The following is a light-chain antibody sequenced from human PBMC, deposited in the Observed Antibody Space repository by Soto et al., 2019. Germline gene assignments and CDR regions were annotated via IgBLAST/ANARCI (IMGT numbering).Light chain of an antibody. CDR3: QQYGSSYT. CDR1: QSFDSNY. V-gene: IGKV3-20*01. Sequence: VLTQSPGTLSLSPGERATLSCRASQSFDSNYLAWYQQKPGQAPRLLIYGASTRATAVPDRFSGGGSGTDFTLTISRLEPDDFAVYYCQQYGSSYTFGQGTKLEIK. J-gene: IGKJ2*01. CDR2: GAS.